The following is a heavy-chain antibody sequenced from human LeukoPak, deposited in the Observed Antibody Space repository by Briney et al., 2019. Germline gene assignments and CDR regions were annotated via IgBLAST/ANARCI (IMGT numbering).Heavy chain of an antibody. CDR1: GFTFSSYG. CDR2: ISYDGSNK. Sequence: PGGSLRLSCAASGFTFSSYGMPWVRQAPGKGLEWVAVISYDGSNKYYADSVKGRFTISRDNSKNTLYLQMNSLRAEDTAVYYCAKDDSSSSGRDYWGQGTLVTVSS. CDR3: AKDDSSSSGRDY. V-gene: IGHV3-30*18. J-gene: IGHJ4*02. D-gene: IGHD6-6*01.